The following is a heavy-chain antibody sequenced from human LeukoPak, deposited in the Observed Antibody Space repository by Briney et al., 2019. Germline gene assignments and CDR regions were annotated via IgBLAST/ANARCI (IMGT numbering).Heavy chain of an antibody. D-gene: IGHD3-22*01. CDR3: ARGSIDYDSLKELDY. J-gene: IGHJ4*02. Sequence: KSSETLSLTCTVSGGSISSYYWSWIRQPAGKGLEWIGRIYTSGSTNYNPSLKSRVTISVDTSKNQFSLKLSSVTAADTAVYYCARGSIDYDSLKELDYWGQGTLVTVSS. V-gene: IGHV4-4*07. CDR1: GGSISSYY. CDR2: IYTSGST.